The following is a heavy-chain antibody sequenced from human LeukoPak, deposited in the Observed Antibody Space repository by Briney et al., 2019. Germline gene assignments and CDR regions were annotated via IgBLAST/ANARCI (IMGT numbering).Heavy chain of an antibody. V-gene: IGHV1-69*05. Sequence: ASVKVSCKAPGGTFSSYAISWVRQAPGQGLEWMGGIIPIFGTANYAQKFQGRVTITTDESTSTAYMELSSLRSEDTAVYYCARGFGGNPFPFDYWGQGTLVTVSS. J-gene: IGHJ4*02. CDR3: ARGFGGNPFPFDY. CDR1: GGTFSSYA. CDR2: IIPIFGTA. D-gene: IGHD4-23*01.